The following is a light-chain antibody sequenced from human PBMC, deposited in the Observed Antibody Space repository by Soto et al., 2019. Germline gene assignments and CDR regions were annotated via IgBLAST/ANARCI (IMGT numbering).Light chain of an antibody. CDR2: GTS. Sequence: EFVLTHSPGTLSLSPGERATLSCRASESVRTDSLAWYQQRRGQPPRLLIFGTSSRATGIPDRFSGRGSETDFTLTITRLEPEDFAVYFCQQSGGSLYTFGQGTK. CDR1: ESVRTDS. V-gene: IGKV3-20*01. J-gene: IGKJ2*01. CDR3: QQSGGSLYT.